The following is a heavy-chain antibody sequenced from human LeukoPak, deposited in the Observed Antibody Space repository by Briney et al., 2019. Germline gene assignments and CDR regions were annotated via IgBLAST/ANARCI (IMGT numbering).Heavy chain of an antibody. Sequence: PGGSLKLSCAASRFIFSNYYMSWIRQPPGKGLEWIGEINHSGSTNYNPSLKSRVTISVDTSKNQFSLKLSSVTAADTAVYYCARVALPSQNWGQGTLVTVSS. CDR2: INHSGST. V-gene: IGHV4-34*01. CDR3: ARVALPSQN. J-gene: IGHJ4*02. CDR1: RFIFSNYY.